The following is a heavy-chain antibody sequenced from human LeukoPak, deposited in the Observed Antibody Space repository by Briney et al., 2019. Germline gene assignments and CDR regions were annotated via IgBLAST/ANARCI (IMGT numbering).Heavy chain of an antibody. V-gene: IGHV3-30*04. J-gene: IGHJ3*02. CDR1: GFTFSSYT. D-gene: IGHD5-24*01. CDR3: ARGGSNDAFDI. CDR2: ISYDGSNK. Sequence: GGSLRLSCAASGFTFSSYTMNWVRQAPGKGLEWVAVISYDGSNKYYADSVKGRFTISRDNSKNTLYLQMNSLRAEDTAVYYCARGGSNDAFDIWGQGTMVTVSS.